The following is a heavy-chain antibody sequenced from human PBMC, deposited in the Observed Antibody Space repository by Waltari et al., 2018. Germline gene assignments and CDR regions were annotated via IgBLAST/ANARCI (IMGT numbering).Heavy chain of an antibody. Sequence: QMQLQESGPGLVKPSGTLSLMCSVSGGPIGSSSYSWGWIRQAPGKGLEWIGSMSYSGSTYYKPSLKRRVTISVDTSKDKFSLKVNSVTAADTAVYYCARQNSLSNDGFDVWGRGTMVTVSS. CDR3: ARQNSLSNDGFDV. V-gene: IGHV4-39*01. CDR1: GGPIGSSSYS. J-gene: IGHJ3*01. CDR2: MSYSGST.